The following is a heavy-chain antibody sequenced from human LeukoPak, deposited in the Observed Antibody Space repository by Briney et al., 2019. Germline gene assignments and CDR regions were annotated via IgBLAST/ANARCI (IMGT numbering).Heavy chain of an antibody. J-gene: IGHJ4*02. Sequence: ASVKVSCETSGYTFPSYYIHWVRQAPGQGLEWMARINPSAGNTNYAPKFQGRVTLTRDTSTATVYMELSSLNPKDTAVYYCARDTGWDFISSVDYWGQGTLVTVSS. CDR3: ARDTGWDFISSVDY. D-gene: IGHD3-22*01. V-gene: IGHV1-46*03. CDR1: GYTFPSYY. CDR2: INPSAGNT.